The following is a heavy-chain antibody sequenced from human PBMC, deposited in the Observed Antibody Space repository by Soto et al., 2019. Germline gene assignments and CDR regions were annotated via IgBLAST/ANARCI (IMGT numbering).Heavy chain of an antibody. J-gene: IGHJ6*02. V-gene: IGHV4-39*01. CDR1: GGSIRNSNYY. CDR2: VYSSGST. D-gene: IGHD3-22*01. CDR3: ARYYYDSSGYKYGMDV. Sequence: SETLSLTCTVSGGSIRNSNYYWGWIRQPPGKGLEWIGSVYSSGSTYYNPSLKSRVTISVDTSKNQFSLKLSSVTAADTAVYYCARYYYDSSGYKYGMDVWGQGTTVTAP.